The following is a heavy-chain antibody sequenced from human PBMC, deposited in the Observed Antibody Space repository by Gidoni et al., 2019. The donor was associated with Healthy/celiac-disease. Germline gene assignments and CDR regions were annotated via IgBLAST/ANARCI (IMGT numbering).Heavy chain of an antibody. CDR3: AKDMPPYYYGSGMDP. CDR1: GFTFDDYA. J-gene: IGHJ5*02. V-gene: IGHV3-9*01. CDR2: ISWNSGSI. D-gene: IGHD3-10*01. Sequence: EVQLVESGGGLVQPGRSLRLSCAASGFTFDDYAMHWVRQAPGKGLEWVSGISWNSGSIGYAESVKGRFTISRDNAKNSLYLQMNSLRAEDTALYYCAKDMPPYYYGSGMDPWGQGTLVTVSS.